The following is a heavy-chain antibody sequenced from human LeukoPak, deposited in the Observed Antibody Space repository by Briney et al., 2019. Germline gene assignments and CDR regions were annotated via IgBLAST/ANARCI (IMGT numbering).Heavy chain of an antibody. CDR2: IKGDEGSA. V-gene: IGHV3-64D*06. J-gene: IGHJ4*02. CDR1: GFTFSAFA. CDR3: ARVSVDTAMAVDY. Sequence: GGSLRLSCSASGFTFSAFAMYWVRQAPGKGLEYVSVIKGDEGSANYTDSVKGRFAISRDNSKKMLYLQMSSLRAEDTAVYYCARVSVDTAMAVDYWGQGTLVTVSS. D-gene: IGHD5-18*01.